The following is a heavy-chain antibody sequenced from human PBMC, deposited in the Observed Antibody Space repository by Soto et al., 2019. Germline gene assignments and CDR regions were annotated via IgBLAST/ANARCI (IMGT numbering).Heavy chain of an antibody. CDR2: ISGSGDGT. V-gene: IGHV3-23*01. J-gene: IGHJ4*02. CDR1: GFTFSSFA. CDR3: AGPGSSSQDY. Sequence: QAGGSLRLSCAASGFTFSSFALSWGRQAPGKGLEWVSAISGSGDGTDYADSVKGRFTISRDNSKNTLYLQMNSLRAEDTAVYYCAGPGSSSQDYWGQGALVTVSS. D-gene: IGHD5-18*01.